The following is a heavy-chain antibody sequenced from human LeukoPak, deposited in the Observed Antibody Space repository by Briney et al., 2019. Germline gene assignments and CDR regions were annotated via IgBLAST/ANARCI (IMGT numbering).Heavy chain of an antibody. V-gene: IGHV4-59*01. CDR2: IYYSGST. J-gene: IGHJ6*03. CDR3: ARGKGTRTAYYYYYYMDV. CDR1: GDSIISYY. Sequence: PSETLSLTCTVSGDSIISYYWSWIRQPPGKGLEWIGYIYYSGSTNYNPSLKSRVTISVDTSKNQFSLKLSSVTAADTAVYYCARGKGTRTAYYYYYYMDVWGKGTTVTVSS. D-gene: IGHD1-1*01.